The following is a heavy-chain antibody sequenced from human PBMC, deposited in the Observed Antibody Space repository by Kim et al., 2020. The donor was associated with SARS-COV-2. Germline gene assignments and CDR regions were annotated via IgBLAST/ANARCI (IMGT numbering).Heavy chain of an antibody. D-gene: IGHD1-26*01. Sequence: AQKLQGRVTMTTDTSTSTAYMELRSLRSDDTAVYYCARASIVGPTTPLDYWGQGTLVTVSS. J-gene: IGHJ4*02. V-gene: IGHV1-18*01. CDR3: ARASIVGPTTPLDY.